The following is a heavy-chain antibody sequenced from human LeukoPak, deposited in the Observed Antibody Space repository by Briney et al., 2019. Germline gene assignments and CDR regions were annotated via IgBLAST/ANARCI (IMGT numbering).Heavy chain of an antibody. V-gene: IGHV3-21*01. CDR2: ISSSSSYI. Sequence: GVSLRLSCAASGVTFSGYSMNWVRQAPGKGLEWVSSISSSSSYIYYADSVKGRFTISRDNAKNSLYLQMNSLRAEDTAVYYCARGSDYYGSGFGWGQGTLVTVSS. CDR3: ARGSDYYGSGFG. CDR1: GVTFSGYS. J-gene: IGHJ4*02. D-gene: IGHD3-10*01.